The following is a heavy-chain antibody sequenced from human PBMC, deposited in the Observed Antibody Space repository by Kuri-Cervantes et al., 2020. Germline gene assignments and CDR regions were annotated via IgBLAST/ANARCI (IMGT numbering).Heavy chain of an antibody. Sequence: GESLKISCAASGFTFSSYSMNWVRQAPGKGLEWVSSISSSSSYIYYADSVKGRFTISRDNAKNSLYLQMNSLRAEDTAVYYCARSLYSGSYYVDYWGQGTLVTVSS. CDR2: ISSSSSYI. D-gene: IGHD1-26*01. CDR3: ARSLYSGSYYVDY. V-gene: IGHV3-21*01. CDR1: GFTFSSYS. J-gene: IGHJ4*02.